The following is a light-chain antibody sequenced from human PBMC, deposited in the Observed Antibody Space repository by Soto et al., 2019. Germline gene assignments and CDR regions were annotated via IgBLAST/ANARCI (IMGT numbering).Light chain of an antibody. J-gene: IGKJ5*01. CDR1: QSVSSY. Sequence: IVLTQSPATLSLSTGARTILPCRASQSVSSYLAWYKQKPGQAPRLRIYGASSRATGIPDRFSGSGSGTDFTLTISRLEPEDFAVYYCQQYGSSPITFGQRRLLEI. V-gene: IGKV3-20*01. CDR3: QQYGSSPIT. CDR2: GAS.